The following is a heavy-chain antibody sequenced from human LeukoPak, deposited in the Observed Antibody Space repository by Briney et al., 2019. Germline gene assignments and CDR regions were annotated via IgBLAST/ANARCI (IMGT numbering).Heavy chain of an antibody. CDR3: ARLSPPLTHIQREGDDAFDI. J-gene: IGHJ3*02. CDR2: INPNSGGT. Sequence: GASVKVSCKASGYTFTGYYVHWVRQAPGQGLEWMGWINPNSGGTNYAQKFQGRVTITADESTSTAYMELSSLRSEDTAVYYCARLSPPLTHIQREGDDAFDIWGQGTMVTVSS. V-gene: IGHV1-2*02. CDR1: GYTFTGYY. D-gene: IGHD2-21*01.